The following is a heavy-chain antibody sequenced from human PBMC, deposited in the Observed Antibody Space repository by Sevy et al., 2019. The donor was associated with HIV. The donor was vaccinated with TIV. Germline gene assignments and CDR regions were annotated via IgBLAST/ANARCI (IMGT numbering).Heavy chain of an antibody. D-gene: IGHD3-10*01. CDR1: GGTFSSYA. CDR3: AREYYGSGSYTPLPYYFDY. CDR2: IIPIFGTA. V-gene: IGHV1-69*13. Sequence: ASVKVSCKASGGTFSSYAISWVRQAPGQGLEWMGGIIPIFGTANYAQKFQGRVTITADESTSTAYMELSSLRSEDTAVYYWAREYYGSGSYTPLPYYFDYWGQGTLVTVSS. J-gene: IGHJ4*02.